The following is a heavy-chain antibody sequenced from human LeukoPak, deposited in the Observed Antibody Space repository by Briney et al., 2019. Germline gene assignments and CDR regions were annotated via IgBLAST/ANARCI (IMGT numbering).Heavy chain of an antibody. CDR1: GFSFSNYW. CDR2: IKQDGSEK. CDR3: ARDSSGYYPSY. Sequence: GGSLRLSCAASGFSFSNYWMTWVRQAPGKGLEWVANIKQDGSEKNYVDSVKGRFTISRDNAKNSLYLQMNSLRAEDTAVYYCARDSSGYYPSYWGQGTLVTVSS. D-gene: IGHD3-22*01. J-gene: IGHJ4*02. V-gene: IGHV3-7*01.